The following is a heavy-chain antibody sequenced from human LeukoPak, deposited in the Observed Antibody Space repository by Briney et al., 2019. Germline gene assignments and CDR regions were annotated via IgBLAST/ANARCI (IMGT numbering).Heavy chain of an antibody. CDR2: ISNNGGYT. V-gene: IGHV3-23*01. D-gene: IGHD2-15*01. J-gene: IGHJ4*02. CDR1: GFTFSGYG. Sequence: GGSLRLSCEASGFTFSGYGMHWVRQAPGKGLEWVSAISNNGGYTYYADSVQGRFTISRDNSKSTLCLQMNSLKAEDTAVYYCAKQLGYCSDGSCYFPYWGQGTLVTVSS. CDR3: AKQLGYCSDGSCYFPY.